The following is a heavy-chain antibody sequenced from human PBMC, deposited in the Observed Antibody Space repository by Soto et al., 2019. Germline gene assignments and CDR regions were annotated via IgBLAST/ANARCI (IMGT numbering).Heavy chain of an antibody. CDR2: ISGSSGYT. V-gene: IGHV3-11*06. D-gene: IGHD3-10*01. Sequence: QVQLVESGGGFVKPGGSLRLSCAASGFSFSDSYMSWVRQAPGKGLEWVAYISGSSGYTGYADSVKGRFTISRDNAKNSLYLQMNSLRVEDTAVYYCARDRGGYGPPDVWGQGTTVTVSS. CDR1: GFSFSDSY. CDR3: ARDRGGYGPPDV. J-gene: IGHJ6*02.